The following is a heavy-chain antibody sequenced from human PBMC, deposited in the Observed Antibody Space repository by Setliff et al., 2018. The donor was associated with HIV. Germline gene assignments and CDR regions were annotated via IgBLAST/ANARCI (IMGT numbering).Heavy chain of an antibody. V-gene: IGHV3-53*01. Sequence: GGSMRLSCAASGFTVSSNYMSWVRQAPGKGLEWVSVIYSGGSTYYADSVKGRFTISRDNSKNTLYLQMNSLRAEDTAVYYCAKDYWSYSSSWYYFDYWGQGTLVTVSS. CDR1: GFTVSSNY. D-gene: IGHD6-13*01. J-gene: IGHJ4*02. CDR3: AKDYWSYSSSWYYFDY. CDR2: IYSGGST.